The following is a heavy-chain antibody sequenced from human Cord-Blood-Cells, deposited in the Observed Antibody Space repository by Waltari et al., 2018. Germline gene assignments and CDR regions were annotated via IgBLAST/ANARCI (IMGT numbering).Heavy chain of an antibody. CDR3: ARDIVGANDAFDI. Sequence: QVQLQQWGAGLLKPSETLSLTCAVYGGSFSGSYWSWIRQPPGKGLEWIGEINHSGSTNYNPSLKSRVTISVDTSKNQFSLKLSSVTAADTAVYYCARDIVGANDAFDIWGQGTMVTVSS. D-gene: IGHD1-26*01. J-gene: IGHJ3*02. CDR1: GGSFSGSY. V-gene: IGHV4-34*01. CDR2: INHSGST.